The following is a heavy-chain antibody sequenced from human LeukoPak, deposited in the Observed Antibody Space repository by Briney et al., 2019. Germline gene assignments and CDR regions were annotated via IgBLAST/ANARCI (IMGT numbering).Heavy chain of an antibody. D-gene: IGHD3-16*02. CDR2: MNPNSGNT. V-gene: IGHV1-8*01. CDR1: GYTFTSYD. Sequence: ASVKVSCKASGYTFTSYDINWVQQATGQGLEWMGWMNPNSGNTGYAQKFQGRVTMTRNTSISTAYMELSSLRSEDTAVYYCARSNYDYVWGSYRYTKNWFDPWGQGTLVTVSS. CDR3: ARSNYDYVWGSYRYTKNWFDP. J-gene: IGHJ5*02.